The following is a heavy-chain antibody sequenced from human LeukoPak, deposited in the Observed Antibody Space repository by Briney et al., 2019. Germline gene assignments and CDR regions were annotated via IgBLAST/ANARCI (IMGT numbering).Heavy chain of an antibody. J-gene: IGHJ4*02. CDR2: IGSDGTKK. CDR3: ARQMTSTRLFDS. D-gene: IGHD5/OR15-5a*01. V-gene: IGHV3-30*04. Sequence: GGSLRLSCVASGFIFSDHAFHWVRQSPDKGLEWVALIGSDGTKKYYADAVQGRFTVSRENSKNTLFLQMNTVRADDTAVYFCARQMTSTRLFDSWGQGTLVTVSS. CDR1: GFIFSDHA.